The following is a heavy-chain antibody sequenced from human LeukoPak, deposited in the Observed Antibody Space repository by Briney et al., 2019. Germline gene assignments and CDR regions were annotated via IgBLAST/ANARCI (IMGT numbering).Heavy chain of an antibody. CDR3: AKELRDVLRYFDWLLSPTHSFDY. CDR1: GFTFSSYG. V-gene: IGHV3-30*02. D-gene: IGHD3-9*01. CDR2: IRYDGSNK. J-gene: IGHJ4*02. Sequence: GGSLRLSCAASGFTFSSYGMHWVRQAPGKGLEWVAFIRYDGSNKYYADSVKGRFTISRDNSKNTLYLQMNSLRAEDTAVYYCAKELRDVLRYFDWLLSPTHSFDYWGQGTLVTVSS.